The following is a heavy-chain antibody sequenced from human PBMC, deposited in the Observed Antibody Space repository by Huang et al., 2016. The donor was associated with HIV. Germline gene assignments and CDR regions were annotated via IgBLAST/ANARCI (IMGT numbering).Heavy chain of an antibody. CDR3: ARGQLGSYGDYDVLY. J-gene: IGHJ4*02. Sequence: EVKTPGSSVKFSCKASGGTFSKYAISWVRQAPGKGLEWMGGIIPMFGTPNYARKFQGRVTITADDSTSTTYVEVSSLRSEDTALYYCARGQLGSYGDYDVLYWGQGTLVTVSS. CDR1: GGTFSKYA. V-gene: IGHV1-69*13. D-gene: IGHD4-17*01. CDR2: IIPMFGTP.